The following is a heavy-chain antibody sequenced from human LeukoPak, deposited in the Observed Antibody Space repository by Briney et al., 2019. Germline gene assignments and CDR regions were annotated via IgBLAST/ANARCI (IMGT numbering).Heavy chain of an antibody. D-gene: IGHD3-3*01. CDR2: IYYTGST. J-gene: IGHJ2*01. V-gene: IGHV4-59*01. Sequence: PSETLSLNCTVSGGSINNYYWNWIRQSPGKGLEWIGYIYYTGSTNYSPSLKNRVTISVDTSTTQFSLRLSSVTAADTAVYYCARGIIPGVVIPYWYIDLWGRGTLVTVPS. CDR3: ARGIIPGVVIPYWYIDL. CDR1: GGSINNYY.